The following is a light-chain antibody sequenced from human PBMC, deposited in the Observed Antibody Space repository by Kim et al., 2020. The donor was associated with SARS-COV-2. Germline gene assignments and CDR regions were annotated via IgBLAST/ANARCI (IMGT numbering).Light chain of an antibody. V-gene: IGKV1-5*01. J-gene: IGKJ1*01. CDR1: QSISSS. CDR2: AAS. Sequence: AVVGDRITIACRASQSISSSLAWDQQKPGEAPELLIYAASTLERGVPSRFSGTGSGTEFTLTISSLHSEDLATYYCQQYSSYSTFGQGTKVDIK. CDR3: QQYSSYST.